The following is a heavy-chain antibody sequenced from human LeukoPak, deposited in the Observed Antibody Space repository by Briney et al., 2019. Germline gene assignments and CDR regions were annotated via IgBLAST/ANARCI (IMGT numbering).Heavy chain of an antibody. CDR3: AKDENYCSGGSCYSLLVY. D-gene: IGHD2-15*01. Sequence: AGGSLRLSCAASGFTFDDYAMHWVRQVPGKGLEWVSLISGDGGSTYYADSVKGRFTISRDNSKNSLYLQMNGLRTEDTALYYCAKDENYCSGGSCYSLLVYWGQGTLVTVSS. V-gene: IGHV3-43*02. J-gene: IGHJ4*02. CDR2: ISGDGGST. CDR1: GFTFDDYA.